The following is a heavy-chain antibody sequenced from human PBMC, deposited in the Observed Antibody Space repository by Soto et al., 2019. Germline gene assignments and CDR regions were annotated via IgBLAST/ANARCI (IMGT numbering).Heavy chain of an antibody. D-gene: IGHD2-15*01. V-gene: IGHV1-58*02. CDR1: GSGFISSG. J-gene: IGHJ6*02. CDR2: IVVTSGQT. CDR3: SADRPDIGVGWWV. Sequence: SVKVSCKASGSGFISSGIQWVRQAHGQRLEWIGWIVVTSGQTNYAQNFRGRVAITRDTSTATAYIELTGLTSEDTAVYFCSADRPDIGVGWWVWGQGTTVTVSS.